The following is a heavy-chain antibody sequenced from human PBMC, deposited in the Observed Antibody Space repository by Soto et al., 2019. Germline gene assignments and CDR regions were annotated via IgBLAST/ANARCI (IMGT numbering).Heavy chain of an antibody. CDR3: ARDYDFWSGYYPNYYYYGMDV. V-gene: IGHV3-33*01. Sequence: GGSLRLSCAASGFTFSSYGMHWVRQAPGKGLEWVAVIWYDGSNKYYADSVKGRFTISRDNSKNTLYLQMNSLRAEDTAVYYCARDYDFWSGYYPNYYYYGMDVWGQGTTVTVSS. CDR1: GFTFSSYG. J-gene: IGHJ6*02. CDR2: IWYDGSNK. D-gene: IGHD3-3*01.